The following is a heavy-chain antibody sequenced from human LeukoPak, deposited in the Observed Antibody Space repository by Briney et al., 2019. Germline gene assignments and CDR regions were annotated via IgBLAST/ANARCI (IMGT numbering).Heavy chain of an antibody. J-gene: IGHJ5*02. Sequence: GGSLRLSCGASGFTFSSYGMHWVRQAPGKGLEWVAFIRYDGSNKYYADSVKGRFIISRDNSKNTLYLQMNSLRAEDTAVYYCAKDADSSSLGYNWFDPWGQGTLVTVSS. CDR2: IRYDGSNK. CDR3: AKDADSSSLGYNWFDP. D-gene: IGHD6-13*01. CDR1: GFTFSSYG. V-gene: IGHV3-30*02.